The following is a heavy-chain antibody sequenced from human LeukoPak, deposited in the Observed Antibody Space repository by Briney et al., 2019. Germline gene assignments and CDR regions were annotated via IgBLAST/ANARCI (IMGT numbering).Heavy chain of an antibody. CDR2: ISNSGTTI. CDR3: ARGGGSYPFFDY. Sequence: GGSLRLSCAASGFTFGLYEMNWVRQAPGKGLEWVSYISNSGTTIYYADSVKGRFISSRDNTKNSLYLQMNGLRAEDTAVYYCARGGGSYPFFDYWGQGALVTVSS. CDR1: GFTFGLYE. D-gene: IGHD1-26*01. V-gene: IGHV3-48*03. J-gene: IGHJ4*02.